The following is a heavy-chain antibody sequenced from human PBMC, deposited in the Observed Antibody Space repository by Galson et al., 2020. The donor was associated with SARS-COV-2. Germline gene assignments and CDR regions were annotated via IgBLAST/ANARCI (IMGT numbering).Heavy chain of an antibody. J-gene: IGHJ3*01. Sequence: GGSLRLSCAASGFTVSSNYMSWXRQAPGKGLEWVSVIYXGGSTYYADSVKGRFTISRDNSKNTLYLQMNSLRAEDTAVYYCASNYDFWSGYSVKVWGQGTIVTVSS. CDR1: GFTVSSNY. CDR3: ASNYDFWSGYSVKV. V-gene: IGHV3-66*02. CDR2: IYXGGST. D-gene: IGHD3-3*01.